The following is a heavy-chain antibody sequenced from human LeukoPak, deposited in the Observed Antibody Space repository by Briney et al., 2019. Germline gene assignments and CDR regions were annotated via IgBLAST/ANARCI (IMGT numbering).Heavy chain of an antibody. CDR3: ARDLGYCTNGVCHTRFDY. CDR2: ISSGSSTI. Sequence: GGSLRLSCAASGFIFSDDNMNWVRQAPGKGLEWVSYISSGSSTIYYADSVEGRFTISRDNAKNSLYLQMNSLTDEDTAVYYCARDLGYCTNGVCHTRFDYWGQGTLVAVSS. V-gene: IGHV3-48*02. J-gene: IGHJ4*02. D-gene: IGHD2-8*01. CDR1: GFIFSDDN.